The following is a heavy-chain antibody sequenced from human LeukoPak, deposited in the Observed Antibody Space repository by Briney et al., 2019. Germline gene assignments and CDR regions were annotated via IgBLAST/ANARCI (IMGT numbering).Heavy chain of an antibody. CDR1: EFPFGDYG. J-gene: IGHJ4*02. CDR3: SRDGGFLYYFDY. V-gene: IGHV3-49*04. D-gene: IGHD2/OR15-2a*01. CDR2: IRSKAYGGTT. Sequence: GFLEPSLSSFEFPFGDYGLEWGRQGPGKGVEWVAFIRSKAYGGTTEYAASVKGRFTISRDDSKSIAYLQMNSLKTEDTAVYYCSRDGGFLYYFDYWGQGTLVTVSS.